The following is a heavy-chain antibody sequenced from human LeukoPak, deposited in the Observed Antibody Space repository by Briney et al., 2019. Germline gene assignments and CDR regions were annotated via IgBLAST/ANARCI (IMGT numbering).Heavy chain of an antibody. CDR2: IYSGGST. J-gene: IGHJ3*02. Sequence: GGSLRLSCAASGFTVSSSYMSWVRQAPGKGLEWVSVIYSGGSTHYVDSVKGRFTISRDDSKNTLYLQMNTLRAEDTAVYYCARGSTDDRDKDPFDIWGQGTMVTVSS. CDR3: ARGSTDDRDKDPFDI. V-gene: IGHV3-53*01. CDR1: GFTVSSSY. D-gene: IGHD5-24*01.